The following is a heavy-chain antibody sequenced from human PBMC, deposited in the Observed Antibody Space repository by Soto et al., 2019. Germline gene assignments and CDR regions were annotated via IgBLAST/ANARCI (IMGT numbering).Heavy chain of an antibody. CDR3: ARDLGYSSSGFDY. CDR2: IYYSGST. D-gene: IGHD6-13*01. CDR1: GGSVSSGSYY. V-gene: IGHV4-61*01. J-gene: IGHJ4*02. Sequence: KPSETLSLTCTVSGGSVSSGSYYWSWIRQSPGKGLEWIGYIYYSGSTNYNPSLKSRVTISVDTSKNQFSLKLSSVTAADTAVYYCARDLGYSSSGFDYWGQGTLVTVSS.